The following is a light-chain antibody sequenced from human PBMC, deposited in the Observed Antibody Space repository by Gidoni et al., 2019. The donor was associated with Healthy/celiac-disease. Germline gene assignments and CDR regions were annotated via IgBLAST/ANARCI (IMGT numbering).Light chain of an antibody. CDR2: AAS. V-gene: IGKV1-8*01. Sequence: AIRMTQSPSSFSASTGDRVTITCRASQGISSYLAWYQQKPGKAPKLLIYAASTLQSGVPSRFSGSGSGTDFTLTISCLQSEDFATYYCQQYYSYPQXLXQGTKVEIK. J-gene: IGKJ1*01. CDR3: QQYYSYPQX. CDR1: QGISSY.